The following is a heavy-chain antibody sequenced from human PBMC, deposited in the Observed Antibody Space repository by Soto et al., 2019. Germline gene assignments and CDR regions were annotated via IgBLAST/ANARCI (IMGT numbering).Heavy chain of an antibody. Sequence: EVQLVESGGGLVQPGGSLRLSCAASGFTFSSYWMHWVRQAPGKGLVWVSRINNDGSSTSYADSVKGRLTISRDNAKNTLYLQVNSLSAEATAVYYCASGGVAGSGTFYNAYWGRGTLVTVSS. V-gene: IGHV3-74*01. D-gene: IGHD3-10*01. J-gene: IGHJ4*02. CDR2: INNDGSST. CDR1: GFTFSSYW. CDR3: ASGGVAGSGTFYNAY.